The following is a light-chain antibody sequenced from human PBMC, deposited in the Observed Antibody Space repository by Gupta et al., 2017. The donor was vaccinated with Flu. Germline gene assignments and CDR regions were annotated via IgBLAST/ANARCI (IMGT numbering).Light chain of an antibody. J-gene: IGLJ2*01. Sequence: SITSSCTGTSSDIGGYNYVSWYQQHPGKAPKLMIYEVSNRPSGVSNRFSGSKSDNTASLTISGLQTEDEADYYCSSYTTSSTVVFGGGTKLTVL. CDR2: EVS. V-gene: IGLV2-14*01. CDR3: SSYTTSSTVV. CDR1: SSDIGGYNY.